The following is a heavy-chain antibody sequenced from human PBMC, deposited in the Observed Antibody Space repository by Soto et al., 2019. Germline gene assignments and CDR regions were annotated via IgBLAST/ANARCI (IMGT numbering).Heavy chain of an antibody. CDR1: GGSFSCYS. J-gene: IGHJ5*02. V-gene: IGHV4-30-2*01. Sequence: PSETLSLTCAVYGGSFSCYSWSWIRQPPGKGLEWIGYIYHSGSTYYNPSLKSRVTISVDRSKNQFSLKLSSVTAADTAVYYCARVPLPWGQGTLVTVSS. CDR3: ARVPLP. CDR2: IYHSGST.